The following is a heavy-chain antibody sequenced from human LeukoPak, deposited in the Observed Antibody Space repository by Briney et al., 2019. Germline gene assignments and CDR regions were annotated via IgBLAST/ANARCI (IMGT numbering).Heavy chain of an antibody. CDR1: GGSISSSSYY. Sequence: SETLSLTCTVSGGSISSSSYYWGWIRQPPGKGLEWIGSIYYSGSTYYNPSLKSRVTISVDTSKNQFSLKLSSVTAADTAVYYCASGRWLVSYDYWGRGTLVTVSS. J-gene: IGHJ4*02. D-gene: IGHD6-19*01. V-gene: IGHV4-39*01. CDR3: ASGRWLVSYDY. CDR2: IYYSGST.